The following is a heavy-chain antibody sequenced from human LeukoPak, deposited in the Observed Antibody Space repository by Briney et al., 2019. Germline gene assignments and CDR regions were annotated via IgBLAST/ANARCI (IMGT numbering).Heavy chain of an antibody. D-gene: IGHD3-10*01. Sequence: PSQTLSLTCTVSGGSIRSGGYYWSWIRQHPGKGLEWIGYIYYSGSTYYNPSLKSRVTISVDTSKNQFSLKLSSVTAAGTAVYYCARDAEYYYGSGSYSSGIDVWGQGTTVTVSS. J-gene: IGHJ6*02. V-gene: IGHV4-31*03. CDR2: IYYSGST. CDR3: ARDAEYYYGSGSYSSGIDV. CDR1: GGSIRSGGYY.